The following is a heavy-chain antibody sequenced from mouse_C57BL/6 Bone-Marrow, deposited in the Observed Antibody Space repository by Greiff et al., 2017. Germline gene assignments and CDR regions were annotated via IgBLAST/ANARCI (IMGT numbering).Heavy chain of an antibody. J-gene: IGHJ2*01. V-gene: IGHV1-15*01. D-gene: IGHD1-1*01. Sequence: VQLQQSGAELVRPGASVTLSCKASGYTFTDYEMHWVKQTPVHGLEWIGAIDPETGGTAYNQKFKGKAILPADKSSSTAYMARRSLTSEDSAVYYCTIYYGSSYPLDFDYWGQGTTLTVSS. CDR2: IDPETGGT. CDR3: TIYYGSSYPLDFDY. CDR1: GYTFTDYE.